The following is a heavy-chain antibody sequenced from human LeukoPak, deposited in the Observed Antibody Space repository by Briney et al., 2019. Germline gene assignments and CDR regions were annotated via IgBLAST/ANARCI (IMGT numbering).Heavy chain of an antibody. CDR1: GGSISSYF. CDR2: VYYSGST. V-gene: IGHV4-59*01. Sequence: SETLSLTCTVSGGSISSYFWSWIRQPPGKGLEWIGYVYYSGSTNYNPSLKSRVTISVDTSKNQFSLKLSSVTAADTAVYYCARRTGSGSYYKELIAFDIWGQGTMVTVSS. D-gene: IGHD3-10*01. CDR3: ARRTGSGSYYKELIAFDI. J-gene: IGHJ3*02.